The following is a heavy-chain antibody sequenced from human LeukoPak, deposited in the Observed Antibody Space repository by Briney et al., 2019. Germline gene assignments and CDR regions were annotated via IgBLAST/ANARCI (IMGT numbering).Heavy chain of an antibody. V-gene: IGHV3-23*01. Sequence: GGSLRLSCAASGFTFSSYAMSWVRQAPGKGVEWVSAISGSGGSTYYADSGKGRFTISRDNSKNTLYLQMNSLRAEDTAVYYCAKGWGYCSSTSCYGTFDYWGQGTLVTVSS. D-gene: IGHD2-2*01. CDR2: ISGSGGST. CDR1: GFTFSSYA. CDR3: AKGWGYCSSTSCYGTFDY. J-gene: IGHJ4*02.